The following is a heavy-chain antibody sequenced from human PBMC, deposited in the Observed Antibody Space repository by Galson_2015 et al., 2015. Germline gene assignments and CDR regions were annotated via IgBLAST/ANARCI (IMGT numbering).Heavy chain of an antibody. D-gene: IGHD6-19*01. V-gene: IGHV3-7*01. CDR1: GFTFSSYW. CDR2: IKQDGSEK. Sequence: SLRLSCAASGFTFSSYWMSWVRQAPGKGLEWVANIKQDGSEKYYVDSVKSRFTISRDNAKNSLYLQMNSLRAEDTAVYHCARDPVAGRSYWYFDLWGRGTLVTVSS. J-gene: IGHJ2*01. CDR3: ARDPVAGRSYWYFDL.